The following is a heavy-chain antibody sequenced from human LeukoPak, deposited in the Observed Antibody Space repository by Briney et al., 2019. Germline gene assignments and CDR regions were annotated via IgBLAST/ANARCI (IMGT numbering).Heavy chain of an antibody. CDR3: AADGNYYDSSGYYFPGDNWFDP. CDR2: IVVCSGNT. J-gene: IGHJ5*02. CDR1: GFTFTSSA. Sequence: GASVKVSCKASGFTFTSSAMQWVRQARGQRLEWIGWIVVCSGNTNYAQKFQERVTITRDMSTSTAYMELSSLRSEDTAVYYCAADGNYYDSSGYYFPGDNWFDPWGQGTLVTVSS. V-gene: IGHV1-58*02. D-gene: IGHD3-22*01.